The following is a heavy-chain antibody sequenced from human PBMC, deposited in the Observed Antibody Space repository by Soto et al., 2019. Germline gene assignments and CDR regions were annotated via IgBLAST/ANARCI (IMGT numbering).Heavy chain of an antibody. CDR2: IRQDGSER. CDR3: ANIYDFWSGYYALVD. J-gene: IGHJ4*02. Sequence: AGGSLRLSCAASGITFSTHWMSWVRQAPGKGLEWVANIRQDGSERSYVDSVKGRFTISRDNAKNSLYLQMNSLRAEDTAVYYCANIYDFWSGYYALVDSGQGTRVTVSS. D-gene: IGHD3-3*01. V-gene: IGHV3-7*05. CDR1: GITFSTHW.